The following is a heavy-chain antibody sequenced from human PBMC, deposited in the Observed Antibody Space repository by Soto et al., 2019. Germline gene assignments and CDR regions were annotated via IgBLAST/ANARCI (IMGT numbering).Heavy chain of an antibody. CDR3: ARQDILNGSRVGTDEGYYYYGMHV. CDR1: GYTFTSYA. CDR2: INAGNGNT. V-gene: IGHV1-3*01. D-gene: IGHD3-9*01. J-gene: IGHJ6*02. Sequence: QVQLVQSGAEVKKPGASVKVSCKASGYTFTSYAMHWVRQATGQRLEWMGWINAGNGNTKYSQKFQGRVTMTRDTSASTAYMELSSLRSEDTAVYYCARQDILNGSRVGTDEGYYYYGMHVGGPGTTVTVSS.